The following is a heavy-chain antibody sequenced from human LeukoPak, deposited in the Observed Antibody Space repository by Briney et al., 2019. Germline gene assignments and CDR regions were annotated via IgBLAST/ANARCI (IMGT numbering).Heavy chain of an antibody. Sequence: SETLSLTCTVSGGSISSYYWSWIRQPPGKGLEWIGYIYYSGSTNYNPFLKSRVTISVDTSKNQFSLKLSSVTAADTAVYYCARDSLGYCSSTSCLDYYYYGMDVWGQGTTVTVSS. CDR3: ARDSLGYCSSTSCLDYYYYGMDV. CDR2: IYYSGST. CDR1: GGSISSYY. J-gene: IGHJ6*02. D-gene: IGHD2-2*01. V-gene: IGHV4-59*01.